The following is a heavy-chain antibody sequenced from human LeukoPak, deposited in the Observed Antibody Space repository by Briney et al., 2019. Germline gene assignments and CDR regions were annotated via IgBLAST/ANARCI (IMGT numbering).Heavy chain of an antibody. Sequence: GGSLRLSCAASGFIFSSYSMNWVRQAPGKGLEWVANIKQDGSDRHYVDSVKGRFTISRDNAKNSLYLQMNSLRAEDTAVYYCARDSRTAPGTMDYWGQGTLVTVSS. CDR3: ARDSRTAPGTMDY. D-gene: IGHD6-13*01. J-gene: IGHJ4*02. V-gene: IGHV3-7*01. CDR2: IKQDGSDR. CDR1: GFIFSSYS.